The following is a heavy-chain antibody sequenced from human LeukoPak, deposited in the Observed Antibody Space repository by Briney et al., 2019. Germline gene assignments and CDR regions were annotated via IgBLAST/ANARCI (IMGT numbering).Heavy chain of an antibody. Sequence: EASVKVSCKACGYTFTGYYMHWLRQAPGQGREGMGWINPNSGGTNYAQKFQGRVTMTRDTSISTAYMELSRLRSDDTAVYYCARGVGYCSSTSCPHFDYWGQGTLVTVSS. V-gene: IGHV1-2*02. J-gene: IGHJ4*02. CDR1: GYTFTGYY. CDR3: ARGVGYCSSTSCPHFDY. D-gene: IGHD2-2*01. CDR2: INPNSGGT.